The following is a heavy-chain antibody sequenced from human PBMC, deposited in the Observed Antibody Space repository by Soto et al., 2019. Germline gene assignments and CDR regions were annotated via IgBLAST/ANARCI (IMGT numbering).Heavy chain of an antibody. V-gene: IGHV2-26*01. J-gene: IGHJ6*02. Sequence: SGPTLVNPTETLTLTCTVSGFSLTTGKMGVSWIRQPPGKALEWLAHIFSDNERSYSTSLQGRLTISKDTSGSQVVLSITNVDPVETATYYCALMNVDSYHFYYAMDVWGQGTTVTVSS. CDR1: GFSLTTGKMG. CDR3: ALMNVDSYHFYYAMDV. CDR2: IFSDNER. D-gene: IGHD4-17*01.